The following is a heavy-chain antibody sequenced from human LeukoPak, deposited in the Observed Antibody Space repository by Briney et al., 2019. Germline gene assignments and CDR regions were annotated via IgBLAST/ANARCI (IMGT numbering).Heavy chain of an antibody. D-gene: IGHD6-19*01. CDR1: GYSFTSYW. CDR3: ARQGSIAVAGTFIDY. CDR2: IYPGDSDT. Sequence: GESLQISCKGSGYSFTSYWIGWVRQMPGKGLEWMGIIYPGDSDTRYSPSFQGQVTISADKSISTAYLQWSSLKASDTAMYYCARQGSIAVAGTFIDYWGQGTLVTVSS. J-gene: IGHJ4*02. V-gene: IGHV5-51*01.